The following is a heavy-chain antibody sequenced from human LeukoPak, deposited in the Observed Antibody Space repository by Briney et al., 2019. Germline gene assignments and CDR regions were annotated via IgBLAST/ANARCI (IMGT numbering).Heavy chain of an antibody. J-gene: IGHJ5*02. D-gene: IGHD5-24*01. CDR1: GYTITNNY. CDR2: INPSGTGT. Sequence: ASVKVSCKASGYTITNNYMHWVRQVPGQGLEWMGVINPSGTGTSYAQKFQGRITMSRDTSTSTVYMELSSLRSEDTAFYYCATDHSMANTAWWFDPWGKGTLVTVSS. V-gene: IGHV1-46*01. CDR3: ATDHSMANTAWWFDP.